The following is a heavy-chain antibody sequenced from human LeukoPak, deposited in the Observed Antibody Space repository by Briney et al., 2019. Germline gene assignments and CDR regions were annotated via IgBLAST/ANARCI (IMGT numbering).Heavy chain of an antibody. V-gene: IGHV3-7*01. CDR2: IKQDGSDK. CDR3: AREGGIYYGSGSSNYMDV. J-gene: IGHJ6*03. D-gene: IGHD3-10*01. Sequence: PGGSLRLSCAASGFTFSTYWMSWVRQAPERGLEWLANIKQDGSDKYYVDSVKGRFTISRDNAKNSLYLQMNSLRAEDTAVYYCAREGGIYYGSGSSNYMDVWGKGTTVTVSS. CDR1: GFTFSTYW.